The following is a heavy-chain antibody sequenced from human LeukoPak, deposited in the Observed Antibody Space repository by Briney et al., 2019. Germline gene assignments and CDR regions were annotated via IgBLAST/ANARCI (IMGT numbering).Heavy chain of an antibody. CDR3: AGLYYDFWSGSPYYFDY. CDR2: IYYSGST. D-gene: IGHD3-3*01. Sequence: SETLSLTCTVSGGSISSYYWSWIRQPPGKGLEWIGYIYYSGSTNYNPSLKSRVTISVDTSKNQFSLKLRSMTAADTAVYYCAGLYYDFWSGSPYYFDYWGQGTLVTVSS. V-gene: IGHV4-59*12. J-gene: IGHJ4*02. CDR1: GGSISSYY.